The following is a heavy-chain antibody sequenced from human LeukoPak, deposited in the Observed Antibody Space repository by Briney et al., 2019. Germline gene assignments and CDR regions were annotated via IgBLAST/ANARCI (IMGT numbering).Heavy chain of an antibody. D-gene: IGHD4-17*01. CDR3: ARAPYYGDYGNYYYYGMDV. CDR2: TYYRSKWYN. V-gene: IGHV6-1*01. CDR1: GDSVSSNSAA. J-gene: IGHJ6*02. Sequence: SQTLSLTCAISGDSVSSNSAAWNWIRQSPSRGLEWLGRTYYRSKWYNDYAVSVKSRITINPDTSKNQFSLQLNSVTPEDTAVYYCARAPYYGDYGNYYYYGMDVWGQGITVTVP.